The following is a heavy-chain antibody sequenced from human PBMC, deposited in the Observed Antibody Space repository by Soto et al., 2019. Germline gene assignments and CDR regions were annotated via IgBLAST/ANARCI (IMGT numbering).Heavy chain of an antibody. V-gene: IGHV3-48*03. CDR1: GFTFSSYE. Sequence: PGGSLRLSCAASGFTFSSYEMNWVRQAPGKGLEWVSYISSSGSTIYYADSVKGRFTISRDNAKNSLYLQMNSLRAEDTAVYYCARFFSPSGTSFYWGQGTLVTVSS. CDR2: ISSSGSTI. D-gene: IGHD1-1*01. CDR3: ARFFSPSGTSFY. J-gene: IGHJ4*02.